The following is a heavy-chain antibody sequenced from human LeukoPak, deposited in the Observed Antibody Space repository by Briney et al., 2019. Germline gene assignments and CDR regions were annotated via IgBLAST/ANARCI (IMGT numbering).Heavy chain of an antibody. CDR1: GFTFSDYY. CDR3: ARERDGRFFDY. Sequence: GGSLRLSCAASGFTFSDYYMSWIRQAPGKGLEWVSYISSSGSTIYYADSVKGRFTISRDNAKNSLHLQMNTLRGEDTAVYYCARERDGRFFDYWGQGTLVTVSS. V-gene: IGHV3-11*04. CDR2: ISSSGSTI. J-gene: IGHJ4*02. D-gene: IGHD5-24*01.